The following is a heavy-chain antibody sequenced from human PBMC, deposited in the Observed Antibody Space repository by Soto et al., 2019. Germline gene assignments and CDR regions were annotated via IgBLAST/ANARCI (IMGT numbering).Heavy chain of an antibody. J-gene: IGHJ3*01. V-gene: IGHV1-69*13. Sequence: SVKVSCKASGGTFSSYAISWVRQAPGQGIEWMGGIIPIFGTANYAQKFQGRVTITADESTSTAYMELSSLRSEDTAVYYCASDGWFRITIFGMIYYYAFYFWG. CDR3: ASDGWFRITIFGMIYYYAFYF. D-gene: IGHD3-3*01. CDR1: GGTFSSYA. CDR2: IIPIFGTA.